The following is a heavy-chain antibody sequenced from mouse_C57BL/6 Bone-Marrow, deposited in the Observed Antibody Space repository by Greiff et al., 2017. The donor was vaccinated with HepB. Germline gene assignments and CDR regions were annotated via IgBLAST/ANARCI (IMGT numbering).Heavy chain of an antibody. J-gene: IGHJ1*03. Sequence: EVNLVESGGDLVKPGGSLKLSCAASGFTFSSYGMSWVRQTPDKRLEWVATISSGGSYTYYPDSVKGRFTISRDNAKNTLYLQMSSLKSEDTAMYYCARYRDYYGSSYDWYFDVWGTGTTVTVSS. CDR1: GFTFSSYG. D-gene: IGHD1-1*01. V-gene: IGHV5-6*01. CDR3: ARYRDYYGSSYDWYFDV. CDR2: ISSGGSYT.